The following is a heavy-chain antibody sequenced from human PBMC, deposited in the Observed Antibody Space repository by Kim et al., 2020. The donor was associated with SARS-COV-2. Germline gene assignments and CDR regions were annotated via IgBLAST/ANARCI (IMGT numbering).Heavy chain of an antibody. CDR2: K. CDR3: ARDSPYMPLDY. D-gene: IGHD2-2*01. V-gene: IGHV3-7*01. J-gene: IGHJ4*02. Sequence: KYYGDSVKGRFTIFRDNAKNAPCLQMNSLRAEDTAVYYCARDSPYMPLDYWGQGTLVTVSS.